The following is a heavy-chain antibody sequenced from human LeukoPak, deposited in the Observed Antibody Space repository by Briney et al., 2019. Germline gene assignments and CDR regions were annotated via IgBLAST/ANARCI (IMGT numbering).Heavy chain of an antibody. CDR1: GFTYSRYW. CDR2: MKPDGSER. D-gene: IGHD3-22*01. V-gene: IGHV3-7*01. J-gene: IGHJ4*01. CDR3: AREGSWTYPPDNNGYSVLDY. Sequence: GGSLRLSCAASGFTYSRYWMSWVRQAPGKGLEWVANMKPDGSERYYVDSVKGRFTISRVNAKNSVYLQMNSLRVEDTAVYYCAREGSWTYPPDNNGYSVLDYGGQGNLVTVSS.